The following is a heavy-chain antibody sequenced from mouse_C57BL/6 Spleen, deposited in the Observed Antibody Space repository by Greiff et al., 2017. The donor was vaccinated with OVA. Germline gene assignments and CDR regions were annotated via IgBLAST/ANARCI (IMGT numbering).Heavy chain of an antibody. D-gene: IGHD2-4*01. J-gene: IGHJ4*01. CDR2: ISYDGSN. Sequence: VQLMQSGPGLVKPSQSLSLTCSVTGYSITSGYYWNWIRQFPGNKLEWMGYISYDGSNNYNPSLKNRISITRDTSKNQFFLKLNSVTTEDTATYYCARDGGYDYDGDAMDYWGQGTSVTVSS. CDR1: GYSITSGYY. CDR3: ARDGGYDYDGDAMDY. V-gene: IGHV3-6*01.